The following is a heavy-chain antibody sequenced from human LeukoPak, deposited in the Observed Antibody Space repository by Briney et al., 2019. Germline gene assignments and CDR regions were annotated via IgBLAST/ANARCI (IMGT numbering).Heavy chain of an antibody. CDR1: GGSISISSYY. CDR2: IYYSGRT. J-gene: IGHJ4*02. D-gene: IGHD6-13*01. Sequence: PSVPLSLTCTVSGGSISISSYYWGWIRQPPARGRESFGSIYYSGRTSYNTSLKSRVTIPVDTSKSQYSLKLSSVTAADTAVYYCARPNSSSWGQGTLVTVSS. V-gene: IGHV4-39*01. CDR3: ARPNSSS.